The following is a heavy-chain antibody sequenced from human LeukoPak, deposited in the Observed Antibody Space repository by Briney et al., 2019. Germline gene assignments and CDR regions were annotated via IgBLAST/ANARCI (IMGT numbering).Heavy chain of an antibody. Sequence: PSETLSLTCTVSGGSTSSYYWSWIRQPPGKGLEWIGYIYYSGSTNYNPSLKSRVTISVDTSKNQFSLQLSSVTAADTAVYYCAKGMKSGWLDWFDPWGQGTLVTVSS. J-gene: IGHJ5*02. D-gene: IGHD6-19*01. CDR2: IYYSGST. CDR3: AKGMKSGWLDWFDP. CDR1: GGSTSSYY. V-gene: IGHV4-59*01.